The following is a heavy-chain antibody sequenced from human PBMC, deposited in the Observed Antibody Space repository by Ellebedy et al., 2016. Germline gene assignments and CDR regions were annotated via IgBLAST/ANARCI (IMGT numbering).Heavy chain of an antibody. CDR1: GFTFSNNW. D-gene: IGHD3-16*01. V-gene: IGHV3-7*01. CDR2: IKQDGSGE. J-gene: IGHJ4*02. Sequence: GESLKISCAASGFTFSNNWMSWVRQAPGKGLEWVANIKQDGSGEYYVEPLKGQFTISRDNAKNSLYLQLNSLRAEDTAVYYCARQSRGSPWGDYFDYWGQGTLVTVSS. CDR3: ARQSRGSPWGDYFDY.